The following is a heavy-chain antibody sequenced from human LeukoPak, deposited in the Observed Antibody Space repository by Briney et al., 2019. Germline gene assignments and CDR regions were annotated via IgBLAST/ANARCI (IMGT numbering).Heavy chain of an antibody. CDR2: IIPIFGTA. CDR1: GGTFSSYA. V-gene: IGHV1-69*01. CDR3: ARADYGSGSYNFDY. J-gene: IGHJ4*02. Sequence: SAKVSCKASGGTFSSYAISWVRQAPGQGLEWMGGIIPIFGTANYAQKFQGRVTITADESTSTAYMELSGLRSEDTAVYYCARADYGSGSYNFDYWGQGTLVTVSS. D-gene: IGHD3-10*01.